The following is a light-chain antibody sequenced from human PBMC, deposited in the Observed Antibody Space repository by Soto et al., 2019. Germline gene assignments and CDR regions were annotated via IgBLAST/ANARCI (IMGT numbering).Light chain of an antibody. J-gene: IGKJ1*01. V-gene: IGKV1-5*03. CDR3: QHYNSYSEA. CDR1: QTISSW. Sequence: IHMTQSPSTLSGSVGEIVTITFRASQTISSWLAWYQQKPGKAPKLLIYKASTLKSGVPSRFSGSGSGTEFTLTISSLQPDDFATYYCQHYNSYSEAFGQGTKVDIK. CDR2: KAS.